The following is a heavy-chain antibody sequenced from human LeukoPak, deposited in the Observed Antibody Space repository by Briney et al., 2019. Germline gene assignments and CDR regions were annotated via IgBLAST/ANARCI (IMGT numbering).Heavy chain of an antibody. CDR2: ISSGSTTI. V-gene: IGHV3-48*04. CDR3: ATSTGYLNY. CDR1: GFTFSSYS. J-gene: IGHJ4*02. D-gene: IGHD2-2*01. Sequence: PGGSLRLSCAASGFTFSSYSLNWVRQAPGKGLEWVSYISSGSTTIYYADSVKGRFTISRDNARNSLYLQMNSLRAEDTAVYYCATSTGYLNYWGQGTLVTVSS.